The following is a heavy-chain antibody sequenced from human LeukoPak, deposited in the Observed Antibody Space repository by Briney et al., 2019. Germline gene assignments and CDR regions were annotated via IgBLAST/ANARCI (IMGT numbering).Heavy chain of an antibody. V-gene: IGHV3-21*04. CDR1: GFTFSSYS. D-gene: IGHD5-18*01. CDR3: AKDSEAGRYTYGFDY. Sequence: PGGSLRLSCAASGFTFSSYSMNWVRQAPGKGLEWVSSISSSSSYIYYADSVKGRFTISRDNAKNSLYLQMNILRAEDTAVYYCAKDSEAGRYTYGFDYWGQGTLVTVSS. CDR2: ISSSSSYI. J-gene: IGHJ4*02.